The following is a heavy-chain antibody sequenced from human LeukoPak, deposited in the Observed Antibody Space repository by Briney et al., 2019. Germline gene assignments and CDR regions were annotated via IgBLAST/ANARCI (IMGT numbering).Heavy chain of an antibody. V-gene: IGHV3-11*04. CDR3: VRETGWLFDF. CDR1: GFSFRDRY. D-gene: IGHD5-12*01. J-gene: IGHJ4*02. CDR2: ISPNSDNI. Sequence: GGFLRLSCAATGFSFRDRYMSWIRQAPGKGMEWVAYISPNSDNIHYADSVKGRFTISRDNAKNSLFLQVNSLRAEDTAVYYCVRETGWLFDFWGQGTPVIVSS.